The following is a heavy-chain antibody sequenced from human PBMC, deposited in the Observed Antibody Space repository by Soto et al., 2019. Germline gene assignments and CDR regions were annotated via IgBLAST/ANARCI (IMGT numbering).Heavy chain of an antibody. CDR3: ERDVGRRYYYYGMDV. J-gene: IGHJ6*02. CDR2: IRSSGSTI. Sequence: EVQLVESGGGLVQPGGSLRLSCAASGFTFSSYEMNWVRQAPGKGLEWVSYIRSSGSTIYYADSVKGRFTSSRDNAKNSLDLQMNSLRAEDTAVYYCERDVGRRYYYYGMDVWGQGTTVTVSS. V-gene: IGHV3-48*03. CDR1: GFTFSSYE.